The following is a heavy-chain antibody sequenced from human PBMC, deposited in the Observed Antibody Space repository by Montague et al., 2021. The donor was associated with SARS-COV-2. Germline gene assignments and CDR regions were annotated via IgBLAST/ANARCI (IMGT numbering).Heavy chain of an antibody. CDR3: AKGDTAMAPYNWFDP. CDR2: IGSTGGST. D-gene: IGHD5-18*01. V-gene: IGHV3-23*01. J-gene: IGHJ5*02. Sequence: SLRLSCAASGFTFSFYAMTWVRQAPGKGLEWLSAIGSTGGSTYYADSVKGRFTISRDNSKNTLYLQMNSLRAEDTAVYYCAKGDTAMAPYNWFDPWGQGTLVTVSS. CDR1: GFTFSFYA.